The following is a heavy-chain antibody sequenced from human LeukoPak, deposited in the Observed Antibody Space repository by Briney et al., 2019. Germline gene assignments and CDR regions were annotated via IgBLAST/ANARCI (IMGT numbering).Heavy chain of an antibody. J-gene: IGHJ3*02. CDR2: IIPIFGTA. D-gene: IGHD1-26*01. V-gene: IGHV1-69*05. CDR3: ARDEGIVGATRTELGAFDI. CDR1: GGTFSSYA. Sequence: SVKVSCKASGGTFSSYAISWVRQAPGQGLEWMGGIIPIFGTANYAQKFQGRVTITTDESTSTAYMELSSLRSEDTAVYYCARDEGIVGATRTELGAFDIWGQGTMVTVSS.